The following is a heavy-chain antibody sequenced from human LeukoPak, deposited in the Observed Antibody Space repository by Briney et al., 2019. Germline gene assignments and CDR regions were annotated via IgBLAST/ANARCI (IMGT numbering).Heavy chain of an antibody. Sequence: GSLRLSCAASGFTFSSYAMSWVRQAPGNGLEWVSAISGSGGGTYYADSVKGRFTISRDNSKNTLSLQMNSLRAEDTAVFYCARSIYGSGSYYAFDIWGQGTMVTVSS. CDR1: GFTFSSYA. CDR3: ARSIYGSGSYYAFDI. CDR2: ISGSGGGT. V-gene: IGHV3-23*01. J-gene: IGHJ3*02. D-gene: IGHD3-10*01.